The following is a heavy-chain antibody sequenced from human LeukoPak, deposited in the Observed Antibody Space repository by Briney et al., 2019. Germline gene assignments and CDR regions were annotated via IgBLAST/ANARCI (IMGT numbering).Heavy chain of an antibody. D-gene: IGHD1-26*01. Sequence: GGSLRLSCSGSAFTFSSYAIHWVRQAPGKGLQYVSGISSNGGNTYNADSVKGRFTISRDNSKNTVDLQMSSLRAEDTAVYYCVKRSGLYFDYWGQGTLVTVSS. J-gene: IGHJ4*02. CDR1: AFTFSSYA. CDR2: ISSNGGNT. CDR3: VKRSGLYFDY. V-gene: IGHV3-64D*09.